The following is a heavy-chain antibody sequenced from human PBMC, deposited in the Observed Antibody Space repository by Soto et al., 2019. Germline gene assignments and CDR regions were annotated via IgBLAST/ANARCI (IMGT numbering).Heavy chain of an antibody. V-gene: IGHV3-23*01. CDR1: GFTFISSF. J-gene: IGHJ4*02. D-gene: IGHD3-16*01. CDR2: ISATGGGT. CDR3: AKDRRAGGNSAFYFDF. Sequence: GGSLRLSCVASGFTFISSFMSWVRQAPGKGLEWVSLISATGGGTYYADSVKGRFTISRDNSHNTLYLQVHSLTAEDTAVYYCAKDRRAGGNSAFYFDFWGQGAQVTVSS.